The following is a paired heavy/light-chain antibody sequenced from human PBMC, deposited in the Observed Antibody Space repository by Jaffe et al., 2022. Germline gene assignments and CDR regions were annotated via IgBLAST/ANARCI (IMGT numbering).Light chain of an antibody. V-gene: IGKV1D-8*01. CDR3: QQYYSFPPT. CDR2: AAS. Sequence: VIWMTQSPSLLSASTGDRVTISCRMSQGISSYLAWYQQKPGKAPELLIYAASTLQSGVPSRFSGSGSGTDFTLTISCLQSEDFATYYCQQYYSFPPTFGGGTKVEIK. CDR1: QGISSY. J-gene: IGKJ4*01.
Heavy chain of an antibody. D-gene: IGHD2-2*01. J-gene: IGHJ5*02. CDR1: GYTFTSYA. CDR3: ARAGEDIVVVPAGAEYLGWFDP. CDR2: INTNTGNP. Sequence: QVQLVQSGSELKKPGASVKVSCKASGYTFTSYAMNWVRQAPGQGLEWMGWINTNTGNPTYAQGFTGRFVFSLDTSVSTAYLQISSLKAEDTAVYYCARAGEDIVVVPAGAEYLGWFDPWGQGTLVTVSS. V-gene: IGHV7-4-1*02.